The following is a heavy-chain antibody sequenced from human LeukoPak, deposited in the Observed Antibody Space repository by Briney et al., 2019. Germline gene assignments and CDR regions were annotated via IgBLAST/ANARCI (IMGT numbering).Heavy chain of an antibody. CDR1: GFTFSSYA. CDR3: ARDFRGFGLRNYMDV. D-gene: IGHD1-14*01. Sequence: PGGSLRLSCAASGFTFSSYAMHWVRQAPGKGLEYDSAISSNGGSTYYANSVKGRFTISRDNSKNTLYLQMGSLRAEDMAVYYCARDFRGFGLRNYMDVWGKGTTVTVSS. V-gene: IGHV3-64*01. J-gene: IGHJ6*03. CDR2: ISSNGGST.